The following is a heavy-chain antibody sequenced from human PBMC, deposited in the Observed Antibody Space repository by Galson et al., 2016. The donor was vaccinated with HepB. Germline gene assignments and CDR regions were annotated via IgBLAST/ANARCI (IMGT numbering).Heavy chain of an antibody. CDR3: ARDGYSRIPNPFVDS. D-gene: IGHD5-24*01. Sequence: SLRLSCAASGFTFSDCGMSWVRQAPGKGLEWVASIIGSGYTTFYADSVKGRIILSRDTSKDTVSVHRRSLGVEDTAMYYCARDGYSRIPNPFVDSWGPGTLITVSS. V-gene: IGHV3-23*01. CDR1: GFTFSDCG. CDR2: IIGSGYTT. J-gene: IGHJ4*02.